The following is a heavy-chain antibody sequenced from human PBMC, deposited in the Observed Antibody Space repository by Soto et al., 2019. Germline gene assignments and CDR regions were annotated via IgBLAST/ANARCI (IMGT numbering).Heavy chain of an antibody. Sequence: QVQMVESGGGVVQPGRSLRLSCAASGFSFSTYGMHWVRQAPGKGLEWMAVISNDGSNKYYADSVKGRFTISRDNSKDTLVRLMNSLRGEDTAVYYCAKVVSADSTSSNVYYYSGMEVWGQGTTVTVSS. CDR2: ISNDGSNK. V-gene: IGHV3-30*18. J-gene: IGHJ6*02. CDR3: AKVVSADSTSSNVYYYSGMEV. CDR1: GFSFSTYG. D-gene: IGHD6-6*01.